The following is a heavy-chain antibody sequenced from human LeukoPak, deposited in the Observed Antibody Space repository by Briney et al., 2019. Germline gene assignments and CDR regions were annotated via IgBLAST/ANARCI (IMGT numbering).Heavy chain of an antibody. CDR1: GFPFSTYD. CDR2: IRGRDGST. J-gene: IGHJ4*02. V-gene: IGHV3-23*01. Sequence: PGGSLTLSCAASGFPFSTYDMTWGRQAPGKGLEWVSGIRGRDGSTYYAESTKGRFTISRDNSKNTLYLQMNSLRAEDTAVYYCAKRTSGSSWYSSDYWGQGALVTVSS. CDR3: AKRTSGSSWYSSDY. D-gene: IGHD6-13*01.